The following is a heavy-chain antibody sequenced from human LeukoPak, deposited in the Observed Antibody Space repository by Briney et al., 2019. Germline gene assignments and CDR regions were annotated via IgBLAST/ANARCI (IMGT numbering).Heavy chain of an antibody. Sequence: SETLSLTCTVSGGSISSYYWSWIRQPAGKGLEWIGRIHTSGSTNYNPSLKSRVTMSVDTSKNQFSLKLSSVTAADTAVYYCARQILFHSERWLKFFDYWGQGTLVTVSS. J-gene: IGHJ4*02. D-gene: IGHD5-24*01. CDR3: ARQILFHSERWLKFFDY. CDR2: IHTSGST. CDR1: GGSISSYY. V-gene: IGHV4-4*07.